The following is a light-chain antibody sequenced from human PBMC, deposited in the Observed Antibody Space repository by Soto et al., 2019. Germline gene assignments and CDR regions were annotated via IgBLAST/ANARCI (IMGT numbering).Light chain of an antibody. CDR3: QQYNSYSPT. CDR1: QSISVW. Sequence: DIQLTQSPSTLSASVGDRVTISCRASQSISVWLAWYQQKAGKAPNLLIYKASRVESGVPSRFSGSGSETEFTLTISGLQPGDSATYYCQQYNSYSPTFGQGTKVDIK. V-gene: IGKV1-5*03. CDR2: KAS. J-gene: IGKJ1*01.